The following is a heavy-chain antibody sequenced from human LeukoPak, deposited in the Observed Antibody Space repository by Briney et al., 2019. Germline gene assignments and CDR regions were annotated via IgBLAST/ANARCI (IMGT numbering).Heavy chain of an antibody. CDR2: ISGGSYT. D-gene: IGHD3-10*01. J-gene: IGHJ5*02. CDR1: GFTFSSYA. V-gene: IGHV3-23*01. Sequence: GGSLRLSCAASGFTFSSYAMSWVRLAPGKGLEWVSSISGGSYTYYADSVKGRFTISRDNTKNIVYLQMNSLRAEDTARYYCARTLGVSWFDPWGQGTLVTVSS. CDR3: ARTLGVSWFDP.